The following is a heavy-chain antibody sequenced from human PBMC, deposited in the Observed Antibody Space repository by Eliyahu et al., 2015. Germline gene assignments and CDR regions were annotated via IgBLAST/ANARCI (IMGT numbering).Heavy chain of an antibody. J-gene: IGHJ6*02. V-gene: IGHV3-9*01. D-gene: IGHD3-10*01. CDR1: GFNFXXYT. CDR2: VSSSSLSL. Sequence: VQLVESGGGLVQPGRSLRLXCAAXGFNFXXYTMHWIRQAPGKGLEWVLTVSSSSLSLAYADSVKGRFTVSRDNAKNALYLRMNSLRPEDTALYYCTRGLSDSGRPLDGMDVWGQGTLVTVS. CDR3: TRGLSDSGRPLDGMDV.